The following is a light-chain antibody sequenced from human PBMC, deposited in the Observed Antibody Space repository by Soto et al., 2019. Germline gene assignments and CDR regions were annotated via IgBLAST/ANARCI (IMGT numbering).Light chain of an antibody. J-gene: IGKJ4*01. Sequence: DVVMTQSPLSLPVTLGQPASISCRSSQSLVHSDGNTYLNWFQQRPGQSPRRLIYKVSNRDSGVPDRFSGSASGSYFTMTINRVEAEDVGVYYCMQGNYWPAFTFGGGTKVEIK. CDR1: QSLVHSDGNTY. CDR2: KVS. V-gene: IGKV2-30*02. CDR3: MQGNYWPAFT.